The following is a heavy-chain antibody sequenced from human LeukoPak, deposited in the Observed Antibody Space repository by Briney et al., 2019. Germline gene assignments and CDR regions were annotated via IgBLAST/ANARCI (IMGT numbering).Heavy chain of an antibody. V-gene: IGHV3-23*01. CDR1: GFTFDDYA. D-gene: IGHD6-19*01. CDR2: ISGSGGST. CDR3: AKDSIAVAAG. J-gene: IGHJ4*02. Sequence: GGSLRLSCAASGFTFDDYAMHWVRQAPGKGLEWVSAISGSGGSTYYADSVKGRFTISRDNSKNTLYLQMNSLRAEDTAVYYCAKDSIAVAAGWGQGTLVTVSS.